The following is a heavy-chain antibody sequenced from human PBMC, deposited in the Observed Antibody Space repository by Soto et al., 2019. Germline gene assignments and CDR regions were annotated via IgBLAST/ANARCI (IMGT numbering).Heavy chain of an antibody. Sequence: ASVKVSCKASGYTFTSYDINWVRQATGQGLEWMGWMNPNSGNTGYAQKFQGRVTMTRNTSISTAYMELSSLRSEDTAVYYCASVVPELRNFYYYYYGMDVWDQGTTVTVAS. CDR3: ASVVPELRNFYYYYYGMDV. CDR1: GYTFTSYD. CDR2: MNPNSGNT. J-gene: IGHJ6*02. D-gene: IGHD1-26*01. V-gene: IGHV1-8*01.